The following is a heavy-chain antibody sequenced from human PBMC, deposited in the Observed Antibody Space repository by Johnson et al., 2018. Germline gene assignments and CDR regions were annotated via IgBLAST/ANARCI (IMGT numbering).Heavy chain of an antibody. CDR1: GFTFSNYW. V-gene: IGHV3-7*01. J-gene: IGHJ1*01. D-gene: IGHD1-26*01. Sequence: VQLVQSGGGLVPPGGSXRLSCAASGFTFSNYWMFWVRQAPWKGLEWVATIKKDGSERVYVDSVKGRFTMSRDNAKNSLYLQMNSLRDEDTAVYYCLGGVGWILQHWGQGTLVSVSS. CDR3: LGGVGWILQH. CDR2: IKKDGSER.